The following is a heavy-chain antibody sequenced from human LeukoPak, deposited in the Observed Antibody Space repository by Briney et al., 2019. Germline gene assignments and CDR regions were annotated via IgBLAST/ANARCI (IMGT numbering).Heavy chain of an antibody. J-gene: IGHJ4*02. V-gene: IGHV3-53*01. Sequence: GGSLRLSCVASGFTFTNYWMSWVRQAPGKGLEWISTIYSGGSAYDADSVKGRFTISKDNSKNTLYLQMNSLRAEDTAVYYCAKAAGSYGFLGDWGQGTLVTVSS. D-gene: IGHD5-18*01. CDR3: AKAAGSYGFLGD. CDR1: GFTFTNYW. CDR2: IYSGGSA.